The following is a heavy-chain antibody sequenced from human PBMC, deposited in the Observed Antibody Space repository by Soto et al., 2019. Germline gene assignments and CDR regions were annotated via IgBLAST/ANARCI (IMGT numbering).Heavy chain of an antibody. V-gene: IGHV3-15*01. CDR1: GFTFSNAW. Sequence: GGSLRLSCAASGFTFSNAWMNWVRQAPGKGLEWVGRIKTKSDGATTDYAAPVKGRFTISRDDSRNTPYLQMNSLKAEDTAVYYCTALTGTTMALDYWGQGTLVTVSS. D-gene: IGHD1-7*01. CDR2: IKTKSDGATT. CDR3: TALTGTTMALDY. J-gene: IGHJ4*02.